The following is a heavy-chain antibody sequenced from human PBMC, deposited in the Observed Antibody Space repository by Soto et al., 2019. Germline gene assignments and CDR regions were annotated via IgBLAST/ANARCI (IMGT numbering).Heavy chain of an antibody. CDR2: FFYIGST. CDR1: GGSISSYY. CDR3: ARVYGDCFDY. D-gene: IGHD4-17*01. J-gene: IGHJ4*02. V-gene: IGHV4-59*01. Sequence: SETLSLTCTVSGGSISSYYWSWIRQPPGKGLEWIGYFFYIGSTTYNPSLKSRVTISVATSKNHFSLKLSSLTVADTAVYYCARVYGDCFDYWGQGTLVTVSS.